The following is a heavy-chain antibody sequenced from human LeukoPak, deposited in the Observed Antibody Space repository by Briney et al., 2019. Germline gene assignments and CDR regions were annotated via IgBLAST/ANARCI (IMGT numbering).Heavy chain of an antibody. Sequence: IPSETLSLTCGVYGGSFSNYWSWIRQSPGKGLEWIGEMNHSGNTNYNPSLKSRLTIALDTSKNQFSLKLSSVSAADTAVYYCARHSIYSGSGNWFDPWGQGTLVTVSS. CDR1: GGSFSNY. J-gene: IGHJ5*02. CDR2: MNHSGNT. V-gene: IGHV4-34*01. D-gene: IGHD3-10*01. CDR3: ARHSIYSGSGNWFDP.